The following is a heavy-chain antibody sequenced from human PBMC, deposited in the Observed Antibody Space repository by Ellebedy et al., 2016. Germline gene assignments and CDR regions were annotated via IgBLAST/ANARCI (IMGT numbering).Heavy chain of an antibody. CDR1: GFTFSSYG. CDR2: ISYDGSNK. Sequence: GESLKISXAASGFTFSSYGMHWVRQAPGKGLEWVAVISYDGSNKYYADSVKGRFTISRDNAKNSLYLQMNSLRAEDTAVYYCAGLARGATSPWGQGTMVTVSS. D-gene: IGHD1-26*01. V-gene: IGHV3-30*03. CDR3: AGLARGATSP. J-gene: IGHJ3*01.